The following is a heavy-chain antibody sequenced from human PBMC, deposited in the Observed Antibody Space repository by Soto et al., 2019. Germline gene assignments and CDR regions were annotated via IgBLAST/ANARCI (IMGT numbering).Heavy chain of an antibody. D-gene: IGHD6-13*01. J-gene: IGHJ4*02. CDR2: IWYDGTNI. CDR1: GFTFSSYG. V-gene: IGHV3-33*01. Sequence: PGGSLRLSCAASGFTFSSYGMHWVRQAPGKGLEWVAVIWYDGTNIHYADSVRGRFTISRDNSKNTVYLQMNSLRAEDTDVYYCERTNYSSSWFNDFWGQGTLVTVSS. CDR3: ERTNYSSSWFNDF.